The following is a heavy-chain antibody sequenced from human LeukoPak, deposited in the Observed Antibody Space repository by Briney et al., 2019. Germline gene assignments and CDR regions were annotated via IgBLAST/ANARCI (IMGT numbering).Heavy chain of an antibody. J-gene: IGHJ3*02. V-gene: IGHV1-18*01. Sequence: ASVKVSCKASGYTFTSYGISWVRQAPGQGLEWMGIINPSGGSTSYAQKFQGRVTMTTDTSTSTAYMELRSLRSDDTALYYCARGGRDAFDIWGQGTVVTVSS. CDR3: ARGGRDAFDI. CDR1: GYTFTSYG. CDR2: INPSGGST. D-gene: IGHD3-10*01.